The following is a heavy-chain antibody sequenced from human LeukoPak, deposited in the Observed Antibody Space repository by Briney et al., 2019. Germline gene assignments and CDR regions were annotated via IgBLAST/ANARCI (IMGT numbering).Heavy chain of an antibody. CDR3: AKAGLVRGGALDS. Sequence: PGGSLRLSCAASGFTFDDYGMSWVRQAPGKGLEWVSGINWNGGSTGYADSVKGRFTISRDSSKHTLYLQMNSLRVEDTAVYYCAKAGLVRGGALDSWGQGTLVTVSS. V-gene: IGHV3-20*04. CDR2: INWNGGST. J-gene: IGHJ4*02. D-gene: IGHD4/OR15-4a*01. CDR1: GFTFDDYG.